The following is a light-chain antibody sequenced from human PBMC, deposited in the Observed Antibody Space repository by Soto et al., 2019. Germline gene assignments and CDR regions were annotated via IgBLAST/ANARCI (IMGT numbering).Light chain of an antibody. J-gene: IGKJ4*01. V-gene: IGKV4-1*01. CDR2: WAS. CDR1: QSVLYSSNNKNY. CDR3: QQYSSTPLT. Sequence: DIEMTQSPDALAVSLGERATINCKSSQSVLYSSNNKNYLAWYQQKPRQPPKLLIYWASTRESGVPDRFSGSGSGTDFTLAISSLQAEDVAVYYCQQYSSTPLTFGGGTKVEIK.